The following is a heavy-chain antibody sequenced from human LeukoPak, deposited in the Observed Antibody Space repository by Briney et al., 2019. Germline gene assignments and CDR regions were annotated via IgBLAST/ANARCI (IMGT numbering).Heavy chain of an antibody. Sequence: SETLSLACTVPGGSISSSSYYWGWIRQPPGKGLEWIGSIYYSGSTYYNPSLKSRVTISVDTSKNQFSLKLSSVTAADTAVYYCARLGEWLLIDYWGQGTLVTVSS. D-gene: IGHD3-3*01. V-gene: IGHV4-39*01. CDR2: IYYSGST. CDR1: GGSISSSSYY. CDR3: ARLGEWLLIDY. J-gene: IGHJ4*02.